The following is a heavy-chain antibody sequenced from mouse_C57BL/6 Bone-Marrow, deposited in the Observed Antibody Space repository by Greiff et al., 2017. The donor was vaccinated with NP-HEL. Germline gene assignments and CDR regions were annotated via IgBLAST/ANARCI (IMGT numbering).Heavy chain of an antibody. CDR2: INPYNGGT. Sequence: EVKLLESGPVLVKPGASVKMSCKASGYTFTDYYMNWVKQSHGKSLEWIGVINPYNGGTSYNQKFKGKATLTVDKSSSTAYMELNSLTSEDSAVYYCARKGYDYLAYWGQGTLVTVSA. J-gene: IGHJ3*01. CDR3: ARKGYDYLAY. D-gene: IGHD2-4*01. CDR1: GYTFTDYY. V-gene: IGHV1-19*01.